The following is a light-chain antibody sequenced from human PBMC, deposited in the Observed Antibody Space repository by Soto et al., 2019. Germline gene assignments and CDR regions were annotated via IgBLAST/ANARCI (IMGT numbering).Light chain of an antibody. Sequence: QSALTDPPSASGSLGHSVTSSCPGTRSDVGGYNYVSWYQQHPGNAPKVMIYEVSKRPSGVPDRFSGSKSGNTASLTVSGLQSEDEADYYCSSYAGSNNLVFSGGTQLAV. CDR2: EVS. V-gene: IGLV2-8*01. J-gene: IGLJ2*01. CDR1: RSDVGGYNY. CDR3: SSYAGSNNLV.